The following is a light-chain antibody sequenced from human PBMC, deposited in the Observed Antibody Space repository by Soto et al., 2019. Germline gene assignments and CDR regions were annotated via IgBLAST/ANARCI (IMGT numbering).Light chain of an antibody. CDR3: CSYAGSDTYVL. CDR2: EVT. V-gene: IGLV2-23*02. CDR1: SSDVGRYNL. J-gene: IGLJ3*02. Sequence: QSALTQPASESGSPGQSITISCSGTSSDVGRYNLVSWYQQHPGKAPKLMIYEVTTRPSGISPRFSGSKSGNTASLTISGLQAEDEADYYCCSYAGSDTYVLFGGGTQLTVL.